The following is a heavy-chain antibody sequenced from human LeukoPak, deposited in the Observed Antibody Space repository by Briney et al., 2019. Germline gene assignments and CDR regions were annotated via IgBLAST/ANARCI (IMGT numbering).Heavy chain of an antibody. J-gene: IGHJ4*02. CDR1: SGSYTIKF. Sequence: PSETLSLTCTISSGSYTIKFYHYLRQPPGKGLQWIWYIYDRGNTNYNPSLKSRVTISADTSKNQFSLRLSSVTAADTAVYYCARYLTQLGYFDFWGQGTLVTVSS. D-gene: IGHD1-1*01. CDR3: ARYLTQLGYFDF. V-gene: IGHV4-59*01. CDR2: IYDRGNT.